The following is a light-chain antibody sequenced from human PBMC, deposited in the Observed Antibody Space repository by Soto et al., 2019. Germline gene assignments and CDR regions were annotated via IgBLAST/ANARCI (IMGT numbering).Light chain of an antibody. CDR1: QSVSTY. V-gene: IGKV3-11*01. J-gene: IGKJ5*01. CDR3: QQRSNWPPIT. CDR2: DAS. Sequence: EIVLTQSPATLSLSPGERAILSCRASQSVSTYLAWYQQKPGQAPRLLIYDASSRATGIPTRFSGSGSGTDFSLTISSLEPDDSAIYYCQQRSNWPPITFGKGTRLEIK.